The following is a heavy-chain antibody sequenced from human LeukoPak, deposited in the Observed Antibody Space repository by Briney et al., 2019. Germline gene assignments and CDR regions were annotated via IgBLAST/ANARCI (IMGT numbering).Heavy chain of an antibody. J-gene: IGHJ3*02. CDR3: ARDPVSGWNAFDI. Sequence: GGSLRLSCAASGFTFSSYAMHWVRQAPGKGLEWVSYISSSSSTIYYADSVKGRFTISRDNAKNSLYLQMNSLRAEDTAVYYCARDPVSGWNAFDIWGQGTMVTVSS. V-gene: IGHV3-48*01. CDR1: GFTFSSYA. D-gene: IGHD6-19*01. CDR2: ISSSSSTI.